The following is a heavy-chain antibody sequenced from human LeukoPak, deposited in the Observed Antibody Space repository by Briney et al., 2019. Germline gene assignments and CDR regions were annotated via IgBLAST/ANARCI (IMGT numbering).Heavy chain of an antibody. Sequence: GGSLRLSCVASGITYEDYAFSWVRQAPGKGLEWVSVISGGGRSTSYADSLKGRFTISRDNSKNTLYLQMNSLRAEDTAVYYCAQLDVLCSDYFESWGQGTLVTVSS. J-gene: IGHJ4*02. D-gene: IGHD3-22*01. CDR1: GITYEDYA. CDR2: ISGGGRST. V-gene: IGHV3-23*01. CDR3: AQLDVLCSDYFES.